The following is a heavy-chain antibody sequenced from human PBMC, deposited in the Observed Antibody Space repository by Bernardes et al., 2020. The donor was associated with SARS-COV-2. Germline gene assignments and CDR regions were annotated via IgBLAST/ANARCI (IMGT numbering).Heavy chain of an antibody. CDR2: ISTSSTYM. CDR1: GFTFSSYS. J-gene: IGHJ4*02. Sequence: VGSLSLSCAASGFTFSSYSMNWVRQAPGKGLEWVSSISTSSTYMYYADSLKGRFTISRDNARNSLFLQMNSLRAEDTAVYYCARGGTAAASYYFDFWGQGTQVTVSS. V-gene: IGHV3-21*01. D-gene: IGHD6-25*01. CDR3: ARGGTAAASYYFDF.